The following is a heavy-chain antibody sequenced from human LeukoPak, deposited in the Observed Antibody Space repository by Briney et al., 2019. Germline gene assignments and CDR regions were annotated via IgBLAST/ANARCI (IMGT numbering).Heavy chain of an antibody. V-gene: IGHV4-30-4*01. D-gene: IGHD4-23*01. CDR1: GGSISSGDYY. J-gene: IGHJ4*02. Sequence: PSETLSLTCTVSGGSISSGDYYWSWIRQPPGKGLEWIGYIYYSGSTYYNPSLKSRVTISVDTSKNQFSLKVSSVTAADTAVYYCARLVVTLRAFGYWGQGTLVTVSS. CDR3: ARLVVTLRAFGY. CDR2: IYYSGST.